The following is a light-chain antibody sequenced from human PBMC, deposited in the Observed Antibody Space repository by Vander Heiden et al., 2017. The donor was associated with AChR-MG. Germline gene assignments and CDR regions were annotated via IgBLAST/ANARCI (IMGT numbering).Light chain of an antibody. Sequence: QSALTQPRSVSGSPGQSVTISCTGTSSDVGAYNYVHWYQQHPGKAPKLLIYDVSKRPSGVHDRFSGSKSGNTASLTISGLQAEDEADYYCYSYAGTFGTGTKLTVL. CDR1: SSDVGAYNY. J-gene: IGLJ1*01. V-gene: IGLV2-11*01. CDR2: DVS. CDR3: YSYAGT.